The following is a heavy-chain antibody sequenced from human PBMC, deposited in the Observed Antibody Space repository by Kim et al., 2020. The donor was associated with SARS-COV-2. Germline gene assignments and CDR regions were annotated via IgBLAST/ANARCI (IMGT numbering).Heavy chain of an antibody. D-gene: IGHD3-22*01. J-gene: IGHJ4*02. CDR3: ARDRGCDSSGCYFDY. V-gene: IGHV4-59*01. Sequence: PSLKSRVTISVDTSKNQFSLKLSSVTAADTAVYYCARDRGCDSSGCYFDYWGQGTLVTVSS.